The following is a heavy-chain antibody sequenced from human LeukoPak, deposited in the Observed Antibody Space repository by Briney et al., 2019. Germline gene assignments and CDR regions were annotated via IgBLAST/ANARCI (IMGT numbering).Heavy chain of an antibody. CDR2: INWNSGTM. Sequence: GGSLRPSCAASGFTFDDYAMHWVRQAPGQGLEWVSGINWNSGTMGYADSVKGRFTISRDNAKNSLYLQMNSLRGEDTALYYCAKADCGGDCRTCDFWGQGTLVTVSS. J-gene: IGHJ4*02. CDR3: AKADCGGDCRTCDF. D-gene: IGHD2-21*02. CDR1: GFTFDDYA. V-gene: IGHV3-9*01.